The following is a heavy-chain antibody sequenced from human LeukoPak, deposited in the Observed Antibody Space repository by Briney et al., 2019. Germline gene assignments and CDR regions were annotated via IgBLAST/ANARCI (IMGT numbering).Heavy chain of an antibody. CDR2: INPSGVNT. CDR3: ARDPSTVHGFYHYYMDV. D-gene: IGHD2/OR15-2a*01. V-gene: IGHV1-46*01. CDR1: GSTFSNYY. J-gene: IGHJ6*03. Sequence: ASVKISCKASGSTFSNYYIHWVRQAPGQGLEWMGVINPSGVNTGYAHKFQGRLTMTRDTSTSTVYMDLRSLRSEDTAVYYCARDPSTVHGFYHYYMDVWGKGTTVTVSS.